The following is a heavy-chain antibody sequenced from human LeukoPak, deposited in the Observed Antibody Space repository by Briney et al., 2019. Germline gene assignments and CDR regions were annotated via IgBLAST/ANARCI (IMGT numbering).Heavy chain of an antibody. CDR3: AKDHRGEYYYDSSGYYYVGGVDF. J-gene: IGHJ4*02. Sequence: GGSLRLSCAASGFTFSSYGMHWVRQAPGMGLEWVAVISYNGSNKYYADSVKGRFTISRDNSKNTLHLQMNSLRAEDTAVYYCAKDHRGEYYYDSSGYYYVGGVDFWGQGTLVTVSS. D-gene: IGHD3-22*01. V-gene: IGHV3-30*18. CDR1: GFTFSSYG. CDR2: ISYNGSNK.